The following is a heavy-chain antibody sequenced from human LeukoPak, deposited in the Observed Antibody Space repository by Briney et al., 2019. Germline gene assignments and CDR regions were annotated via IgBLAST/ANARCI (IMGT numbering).Heavy chain of an antibody. D-gene: IGHD1-26*01. CDR3: ASPKTLELLSGSSQFDY. V-gene: IGHV1-69*05. J-gene: IGHJ4*02. CDR1: GGTFSSYA. Sequence: SVKVSCKASGGTFSSYAICWVRQAPGQGLEWVGRIIPIFGTANYAQKFQGRVTITTDESTSTAYMELSSLRSEDTAVYYCASPKTLELLSGSSQFDYWGQGTLVTVSS. CDR2: IIPIFGTA.